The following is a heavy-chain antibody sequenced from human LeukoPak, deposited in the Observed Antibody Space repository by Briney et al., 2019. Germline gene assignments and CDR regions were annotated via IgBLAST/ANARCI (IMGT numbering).Heavy chain of an antibody. D-gene: IGHD5-24*01. CDR1: GFTFSSYG. J-gene: IGHJ4*02. CDR2: IWYDGSNK. Sequence: PGRSLRLSCAASGFTFSSYGMHWVRQAPGKGLEWVAVIWYDGSNKYYADSVEGRFTISRDNSKNTLYLQMNSLRAEDTAVYYCAREGRDGYVDYWGQGTLVTVSS. V-gene: IGHV3-33*01. CDR3: AREGRDGYVDY.